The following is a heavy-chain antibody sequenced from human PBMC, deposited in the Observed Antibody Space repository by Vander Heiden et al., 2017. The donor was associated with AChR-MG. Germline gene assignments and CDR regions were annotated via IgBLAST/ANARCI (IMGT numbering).Heavy chain of an antibody. Sequence: QQLQSGAEVKKPGASVKVSCKVSGYTLTELSMHWVRQAPGKGLEWMGGFDPEDGETIYAQKFQGRVTMTEDTSTDTAYMELSSLRSEDTAVYYCATVSPQYSSGPAVGMDVWGQGTTVTVSS. D-gene: IGHD6-19*01. CDR2: FDPEDGET. CDR1: GYTLTELS. V-gene: IGHV1-24*01. CDR3: ATVSPQYSSGPAVGMDV. J-gene: IGHJ6*02.